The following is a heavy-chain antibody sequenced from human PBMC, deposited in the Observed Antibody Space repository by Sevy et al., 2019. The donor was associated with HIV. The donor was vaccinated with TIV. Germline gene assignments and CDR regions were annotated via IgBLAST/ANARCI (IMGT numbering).Heavy chain of an antibody. J-gene: IGHJ4*02. CDR1: GFTFSNAW. Sequence: GGSLRLSCAASGFTFSNAWMSWVRQAPGKGLEWVGHIKSKTDGGTTDYAAPVKGRFTISRDDSKNTLYLQMNSLKTEDTAVYYCTTDRLTVTTGGYWGQGTLVTVSS. CDR2: IKSKTDGGTT. D-gene: IGHD4-17*01. CDR3: TTDRLTVTTGGY. V-gene: IGHV3-15*01.